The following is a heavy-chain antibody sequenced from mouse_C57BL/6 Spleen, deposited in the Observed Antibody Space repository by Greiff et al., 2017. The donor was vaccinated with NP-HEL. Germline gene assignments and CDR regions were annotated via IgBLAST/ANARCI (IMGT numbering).Heavy chain of an antibody. Sequence: VQLKESGPGLVKPSQSLSLTCSVTGYSITSGYYWNWIRQFPGNKLEWMGYISYDGSNNYNPSLKNRISITRDTSKNQFFLKLNSVTTEDTATYYCARVLDYGNWYFDVWGTGTTVTVSS. D-gene: IGHD2-1*01. V-gene: IGHV3-6*01. CDR3: ARVLDYGNWYFDV. CDR2: ISYDGSN. CDR1: GYSITSGYY. J-gene: IGHJ1*03.